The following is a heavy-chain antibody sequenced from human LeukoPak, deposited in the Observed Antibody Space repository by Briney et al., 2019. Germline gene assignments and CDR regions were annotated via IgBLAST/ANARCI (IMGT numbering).Heavy chain of an antibody. CDR3: ARSGRWYFSY. V-gene: IGHV4-39*07. J-gene: IGHJ4*02. CDR2: IYYSGST. D-gene: IGHD5-24*01. CDR1: GGSISSSSYY. Sequence: SEALSLTCTVSGGSISSSSYYWGWIRHPPGKGLEWIGSIYYSGSTYYNPSLKSRVTISVDTSKNQFSLKLSSVTAADTAVYYCARSGRWYFSYWGQGTLVTVSS.